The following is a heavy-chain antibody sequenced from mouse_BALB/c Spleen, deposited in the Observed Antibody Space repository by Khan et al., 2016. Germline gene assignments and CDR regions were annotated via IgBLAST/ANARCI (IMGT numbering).Heavy chain of an antibody. D-gene: IGHD1-1*01. V-gene: IGHV3-1*02. CDR1: GYSISSGYS. J-gene: IGHJ2*01. Sequence: EVQLQESGPDLVKPSQSLSLTCTVTGYSISSGYSWHWIRQFPGNKLEWMGYIRYNGSTKYNPSLKSRISITRDTSKNQFFLQLNSVTTEDTATYYCASWHNYGSSPWGHGTTLTVSS. CDR2: IRYNGST. CDR3: ASWHNYGSSP.